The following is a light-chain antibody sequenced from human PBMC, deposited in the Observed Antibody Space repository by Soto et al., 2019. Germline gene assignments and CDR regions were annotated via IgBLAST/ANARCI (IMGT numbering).Light chain of an antibody. CDR1: QSISSW. J-gene: IGKJ1*01. CDR2: KAS. CDR3: LHYQSYSGT. Sequence: DIQMTQSPPTLSASVGXRVTITCRASQSISSWLAWYQQTPGRAPKLLIYKASTLVSGVPSRFSGSGSETEFTLAINSLQPDDFATYYCLHYQSYSGTFGQGTKVDIK. V-gene: IGKV1-5*03.